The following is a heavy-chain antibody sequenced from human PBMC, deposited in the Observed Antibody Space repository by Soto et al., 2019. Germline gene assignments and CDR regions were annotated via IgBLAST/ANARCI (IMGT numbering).Heavy chain of an antibody. CDR2: IWYDGSNK. J-gene: IGHJ6*02. CDR1: GLTFSRYC. Sequence: SLKRFCATSGLTFSRYCMPCVRQSQFNVLEWMAVIWYDGSNKYYADSVKGRFTISRDNSKNTLYLQMNSLRAEDTAVYCCARVSIAAHQPYYYYGMDVWGQGTTVTVSS. D-gene: IGHD6-6*01. CDR3: ARVSIAAHQPYYYYGMDV. V-gene: IGHV3-33*01.